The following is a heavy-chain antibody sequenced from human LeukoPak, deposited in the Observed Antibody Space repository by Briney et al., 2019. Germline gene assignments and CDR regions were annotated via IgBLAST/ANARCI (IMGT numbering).Heavy chain of an antibody. D-gene: IGHD3-22*01. CDR3: ARDVQDYYDSSGFAY. J-gene: IGHJ4*02. V-gene: IGHV3-33*01. CDR1: GFTFSNYG. CDR2: IWLDGTNK. Sequence: PGGSLRLSCAASGFTFSNYGMHWVRQAPGKGLEWVAVIWLDGTNKYYADSVKGRFTISRDNSKNTLYLQMNSLRAEDTAVYHCARDVQDYYDSSGFAYWGQGTLVTVSS.